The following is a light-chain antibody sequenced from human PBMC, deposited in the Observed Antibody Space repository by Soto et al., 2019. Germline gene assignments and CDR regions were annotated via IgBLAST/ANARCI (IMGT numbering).Light chain of an antibody. Sequence: EIVMTQSPATLSVSPGERATLSCRASERVSSNLAWYQQKPGQAPRLLIHGASTRATGVPARFSGSGSGTDFTLTISSLQSEDFAVYYCQQFNDWPPLTFGGGTKVEIK. CDR1: ERVSSN. CDR2: GAS. CDR3: QQFNDWPPLT. J-gene: IGKJ4*01. V-gene: IGKV3-15*01.